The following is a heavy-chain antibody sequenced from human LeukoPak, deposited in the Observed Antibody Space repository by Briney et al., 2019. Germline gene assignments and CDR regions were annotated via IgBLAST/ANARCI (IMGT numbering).Heavy chain of an antibody. V-gene: IGHV3-74*01. J-gene: IGHJ4*02. CDR2: INGEGITT. CDR1: GFTLSNHR. Sequence: GSLKPPRATPGFTLSNHRMHRVPQTPGKGPGWVPRINGEGITTSYADSVKGRLTISRDNAKNTLYLQMNSLRAEDTAVYYCARSGYSSGWYYFDYWGQGTLVTVSS. CDR3: ARSGYSSGWYYFDY. D-gene: IGHD6-19*01.